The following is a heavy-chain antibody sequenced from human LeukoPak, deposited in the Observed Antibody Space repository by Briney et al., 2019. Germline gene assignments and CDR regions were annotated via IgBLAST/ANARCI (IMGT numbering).Heavy chain of an antibody. Sequence: SVKVSCKASGGTFSSYTISWVRQAPGQGLEWMGRIIPLLGIANYAQKFQGRVTTTADKSTSTAYMELSSLRSEDTAVYYCARARNPYGDFDYWGQGTLVTVSS. D-gene: IGHD4-17*01. V-gene: IGHV1-69*02. J-gene: IGHJ4*02. CDR1: GGTFSSYT. CDR3: ARARNPYGDFDY. CDR2: IIPLLGIA.